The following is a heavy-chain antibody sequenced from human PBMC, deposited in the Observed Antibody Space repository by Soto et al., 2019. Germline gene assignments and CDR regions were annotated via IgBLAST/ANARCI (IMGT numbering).Heavy chain of an antibody. V-gene: IGHV3-23*01. CDR3: AKSMIKHPTVTTWVKYYYYMDV. J-gene: IGHJ6*03. Sequence: GGSLRLSCAASGFTFSSYAMSWVRQAPGKGLEWVSAISGSGGSTYYADSVKGRFTISRDNSKNTLYLQMNSLRAEDTAVYYCAKSMIKHPTVTTWVKYYYYMDVWGKGTTVTVSS. CDR1: GFTFSSYA. D-gene: IGHD4-4*01. CDR2: ISGSGGST.